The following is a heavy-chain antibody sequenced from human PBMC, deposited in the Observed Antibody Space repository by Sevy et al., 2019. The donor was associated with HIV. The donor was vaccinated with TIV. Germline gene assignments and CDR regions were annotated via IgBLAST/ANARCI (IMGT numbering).Heavy chain of an antibody. CDR3: ARDRNTAMVIGMDV. J-gene: IGHJ6*02. Sequence: GGSLRLSCAASGFIVSSNYMSWVRQAPGKGLEWVSVIHSGGSTYYADSVKGRFTISRDNSKNTLYLQMNSLRAEDTAVYYCARDRNTAMVIGMDVWGQGTTVTVSS. D-gene: IGHD5-18*01. CDR2: IHSGGST. V-gene: IGHV3-53*01. CDR1: GFIVSSNY.